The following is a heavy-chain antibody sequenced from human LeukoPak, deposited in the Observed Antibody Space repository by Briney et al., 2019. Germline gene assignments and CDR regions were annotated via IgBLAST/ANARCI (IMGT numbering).Heavy chain of an antibody. Sequence: GGSLRLSCAASGFTFSSYGMHWVRQAPGKGLEWVAFIRYDGSNKYYADSVKGRFTISRDNSKNTLYLQMNSLRAEDTAVYYCAKDYGWLQSLDYWGQGTLVTVSS. V-gene: IGHV3-30*02. CDR3: AKDYGWLQSLDY. J-gene: IGHJ4*02. CDR1: GFTFSSYG. D-gene: IGHD5-24*01. CDR2: IRYDGSNK.